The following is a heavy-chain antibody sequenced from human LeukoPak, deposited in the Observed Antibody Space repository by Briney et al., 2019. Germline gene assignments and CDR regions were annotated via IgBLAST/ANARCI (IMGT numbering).Heavy chain of an antibody. J-gene: IGHJ4*02. CDR3: ASNPAGSYSSSGFDY. Sequence: SVKVSCKASGGTFSSYAISWVRQAPGQGLEWMGGIIPIFGTANYAQKFQGRVTITADESTSTAYMELSSLRSEDTAVYYCASNPAGSYSSSGFDYWGQGTLVTVSS. CDR1: GGTFSSYA. V-gene: IGHV1-69*13. CDR2: IIPIFGTA. D-gene: IGHD1-26*01.